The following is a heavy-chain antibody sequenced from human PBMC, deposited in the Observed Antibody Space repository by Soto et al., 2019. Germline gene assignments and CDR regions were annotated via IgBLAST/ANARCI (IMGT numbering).Heavy chain of an antibody. CDR3: AKDHNRSSWYSKVYYYYYMDV. Sequence: GGSLRLSCAASGFTFSSYAMSWVRQAPGKGLEWVSAISGSGGSTYYADSVKGRFTISRDNSKNTLYLQMNSLRAEDTAVYYCAKDHNRSSWYSKVYYYYYMDVWGKGTTVTVSS. D-gene: IGHD6-13*01. J-gene: IGHJ6*03. CDR1: GFTFSSYA. CDR2: ISGSGGST. V-gene: IGHV3-23*01.